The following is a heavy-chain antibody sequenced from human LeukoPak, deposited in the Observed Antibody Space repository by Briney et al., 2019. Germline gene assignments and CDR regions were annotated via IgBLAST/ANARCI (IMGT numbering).Heavy chain of an antibody. CDR2: ISYSGNT. Sequence: SETLSLTCAVSGGSVSSSKYLWGWIRQPPGKELEWIGSISYSGNTDYNPSLKSRVTLSVDASKNQFSLKLTSVTAADSAVYYCAGLGVMVLVYQSESWGQGTPVTVSS. J-gene: IGHJ1*01. D-gene: IGHD2-8*01. V-gene: IGHV4-39*07. CDR3: AGLGVMVLVYQSES. CDR1: GGSVSSSKYL.